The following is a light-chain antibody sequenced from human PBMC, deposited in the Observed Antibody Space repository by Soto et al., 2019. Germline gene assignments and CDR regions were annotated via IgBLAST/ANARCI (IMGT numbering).Light chain of an antibody. CDR2: NVY. Sequence: QSALTQPPSASESPGQSVTISCTGVSGDVGGYTYVSWYQHSPGKAPKLMIYNVYSRPSGVSSRFSGSKSGNTASLTISWLQAEDEADYYCNSYTSASTYVFGTGTKLTVL. V-gene: IGLV2-14*03. J-gene: IGLJ1*01. CDR3: NSYTSASTYV. CDR1: SGDVGGYTY.